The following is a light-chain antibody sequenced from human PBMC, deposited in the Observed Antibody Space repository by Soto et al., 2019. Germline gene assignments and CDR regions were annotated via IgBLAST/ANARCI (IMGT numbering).Light chain of an antibody. J-gene: IGLJ2*01. CDR1: SSDVGSYKL. CDR2: EGS. CDR3: CSYPGSRTVVV. Sequence: QSALTQPASVSGSPGQSITISCTGTSSDVGSYKLVSWYQQYPGKAPKLMIYEGSKRPSGVSNRFSGSKSGNTASLTISGLRAEDEADYYSCSYPGSRTVVVFGGGTKVTVL. V-gene: IGLV2-23*03.